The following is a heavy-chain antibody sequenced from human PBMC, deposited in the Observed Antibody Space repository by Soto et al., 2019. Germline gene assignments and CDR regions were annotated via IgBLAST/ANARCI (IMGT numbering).Heavy chain of an antibody. CDR2: IYYSGST. D-gene: IGHD6-6*01. Sequence: PSETLSLTCTVSGGSISSGDYYWSWIRQPPGKGLEWIGYIYYSGSTYYNPSLKSRVTISVDTSKNQFSLKLSSVTAADTAVYYCASSQLDPRSYYYYGMDVWGQGTTVTVS. CDR3: ASSQLDPRSYYYYGMDV. V-gene: IGHV4-30-4*01. J-gene: IGHJ6*02. CDR1: GGSISSGDYY.